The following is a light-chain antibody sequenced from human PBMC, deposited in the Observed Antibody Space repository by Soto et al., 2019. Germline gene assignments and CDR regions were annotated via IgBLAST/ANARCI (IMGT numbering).Light chain of an antibody. J-gene: IGKJ4*01. CDR2: DTS. CDR3: QHYFNRSLT. V-gene: IGKV3-15*01. Sequence: EIVMTQSPATLSVSPGERATLSCRASQSIGDTLAWYQQKPGQTPRLLIYDTSTSATGVPARFSGSRSGAEFTITIFSLQYEDFAVYYCQHYFNRSLTFGRGTKVEIK. CDR1: QSIGDT.